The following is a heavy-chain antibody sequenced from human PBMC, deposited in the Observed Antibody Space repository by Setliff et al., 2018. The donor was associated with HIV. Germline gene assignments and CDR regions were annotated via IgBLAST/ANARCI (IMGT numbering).Heavy chain of an antibody. CDR2: FHHSGSP. V-gene: IGHV4-59*13. Sequence: SETLSLTCTVSGDSISNYHWSWIRQPPGKRLEFIGFFHHSGSPIYNPSLDSRVNISVDTSKHQFSLNLISVTSADTAVYYCAREPDKIAAADYWGQGTLVTVSS. CDR1: GDSISNYH. J-gene: IGHJ4*02. D-gene: IGHD6-13*01. CDR3: AREPDKIAAADY.